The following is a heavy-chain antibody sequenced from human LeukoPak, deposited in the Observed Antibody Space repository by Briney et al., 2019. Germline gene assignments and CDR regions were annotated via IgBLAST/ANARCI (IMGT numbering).Heavy chain of an antibody. V-gene: IGHV4-38-2*02. J-gene: IGHJ4*02. CDR3: ARVPEPTDYDSSGYYYVRPFYFDY. CDR2: IYHSGST. CDR1: GGSISSYY. Sequence: SETLSLTCTVSGGSISSYYWGWIRQPPGKGLEWIGSIYHSGSTYYNPSLKSRVTISVDTSKNQFSLKLSSVTAADTAVYYCARVPEPTDYDSSGYYYVRPFYFDYWGQGTLVTVSS. D-gene: IGHD3-22*01.